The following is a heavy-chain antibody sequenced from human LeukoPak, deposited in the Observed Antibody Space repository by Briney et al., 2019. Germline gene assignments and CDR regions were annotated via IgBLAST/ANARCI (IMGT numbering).Heavy chain of an antibody. V-gene: IGHV3-23*01. CDR2: ISGSDDST. CDR1: GFTFSNYV. J-gene: IGHJ4*02. CDR3: ATGLVRSYFFDY. Sequence: GGSLRLSCAASGFTFSNYVMSWVRQAPGKGLEWVATISGSDDSTYYADSVKGRFTISRDNSKNTLYLQMISLRAEDTAVYYCATGLVRSYFFDYWGQGTLVTVSS. D-gene: IGHD1-26*01.